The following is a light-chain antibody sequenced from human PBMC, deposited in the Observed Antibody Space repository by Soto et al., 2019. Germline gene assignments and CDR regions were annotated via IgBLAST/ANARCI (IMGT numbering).Light chain of an antibody. Sequence: QSVLTQPPSASGTPGQRVTISCSGSSSNIGRNTVNGYQQVPGTAPKVVIYDNDQRPSGVPGRFSGSKSGTSASLAISGLQSYDEGDYYCATWDAGLTGVVFGGGTQLTVL. CDR2: DND. V-gene: IGLV1-44*01. CDR3: ATWDAGLTGVV. CDR1: SSNIGRNT. J-gene: IGLJ7*01.